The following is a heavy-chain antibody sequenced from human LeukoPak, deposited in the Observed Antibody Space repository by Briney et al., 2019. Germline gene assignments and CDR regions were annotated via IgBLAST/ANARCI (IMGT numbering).Heavy chain of an antibody. J-gene: IGHJ6*04. CDR2: ISSSSSTI. Sequence: GGSLRLSCAASGFTFSSYSMNRVRQAPGKGLEWVSYISSSSSTIYYADSVKGRFTISRDNAKNSLYLQMNRLTAEDTAVYYCAELGITMIGGVWGKGTTVTISS. V-gene: IGHV3-48*01. D-gene: IGHD3-10*02. CDR1: GFTFSSYS. CDR3: AELGITMIGGV.